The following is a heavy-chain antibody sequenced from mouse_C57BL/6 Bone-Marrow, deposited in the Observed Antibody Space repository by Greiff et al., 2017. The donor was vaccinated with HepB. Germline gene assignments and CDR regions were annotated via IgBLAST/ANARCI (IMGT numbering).Heavy chain of an antibody. Sequence: EVQLVESGEGLVKPGGSLKLSCAASGFTFSSYAMSWVRQTPEKRLEWVAYISSGGDYIYYADTVKGRFTISRDNARNTLYLQMSSLKSEDTAMYYCTRDQDYYGSSYVAYWGQGTLVTVSA. D-gene: IGHD1-1*01. V-gene: IGHV5-9-1*02. CDR3: TRDQDYYGSSYVAY. J-gene: IGHJ3*01. CDR1: GFTFSSYA. CDR2: ISSGGDYI.